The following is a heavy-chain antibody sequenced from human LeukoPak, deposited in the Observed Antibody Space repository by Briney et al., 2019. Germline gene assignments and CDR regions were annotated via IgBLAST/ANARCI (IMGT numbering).Heavy chain of an antibody. CDR1: GDSVSSNTAA. CDR3: AREVAGTWSFDI. Sequence: SQTLSLTCAISGDSVSSNTAAWNWIRQSPSRGLEWLGRTYYRSSWYNDYAVSVRSRITVNPDTSQNQFSLHVSSVTPEDTAVYYCAREVAGTWSFDIWGQGTIVTVSS. CDR2: TYYRSSWYN. D-gene: IGHD6-19*01. V-gene: IGHV6-1*01. J-gene: IGHJ3*02.